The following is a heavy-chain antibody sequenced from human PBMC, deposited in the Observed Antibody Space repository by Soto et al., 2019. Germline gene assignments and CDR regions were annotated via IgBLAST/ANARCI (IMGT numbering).Heavy chain of an antibody. J-gene: IGHJ4*02. V-gene: IGHV1-8*01. CDR1: GYTFTNYD. D-gene: IGHD2-2*01. CDR2: MNPNSGNT. Sequence: QVQLVQSGAEVKKPGASVKVSCKASGYTFTNYDINWVRQATGQGLEWMGWMNPNSGNTGYAQKFQGRVTMTRNTSISTAYMELSSLRSEDTAVYYCARGRRDIVVANYYFDYWGQGTLVTVSS. CDR3: ARGRRDIVVANYYFDY.